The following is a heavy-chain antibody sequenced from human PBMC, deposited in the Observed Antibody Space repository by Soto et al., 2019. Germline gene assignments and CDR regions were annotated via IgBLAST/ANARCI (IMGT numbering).Heavy chain of an antibody. CDR1: PFFLFTVSAG. D-gene: IGHD4-17*01. CDR2: IYWNDDK. J-gene: IGHJ6*02. V-gene: IGHV2-5*01. Sequence: ETLTRILSLHYTIAPFFLFTVSAGILCIRQSAAVSLESLALIYWNDDKRYRPSLKSRLTITKDTFKNQVVLTMTNMDPVDTATYYCAHSPRTPYGQRRYYYYGMDVWGQGTTVTVSS. CDR3: AHSPRTPYGQRRYYYYGMDV.